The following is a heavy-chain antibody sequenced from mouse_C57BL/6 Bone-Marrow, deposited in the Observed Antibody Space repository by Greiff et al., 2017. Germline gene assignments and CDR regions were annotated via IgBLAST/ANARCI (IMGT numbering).Heavy chain of an antibody. Sequence: EVQLVESGAELVRPGASVTLSCTASGFNIKDAYLHWVKQRPEPGLEWIGCIAPENGATEYASKFQGKATITADTSSNTADLQLSSLTSEDTAVYYWTTGLLGCWGQGTSVTVSS. CDR2: IAPENGAT. CDR3: TTGLLGC. V-gene: IGHV14-4*01. J-gene: IGHJ4*01. CDR1: GFNIKDAY. D-gene: IGHD1-1*01.